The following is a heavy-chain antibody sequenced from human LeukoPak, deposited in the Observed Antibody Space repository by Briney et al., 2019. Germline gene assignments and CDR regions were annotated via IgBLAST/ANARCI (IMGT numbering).Heavy chain of an antibody. D-gene: IGHD4-17*01. V-gene: IGHV1-2*02. CDR1: GYTFTGYY. CDR3: AKALHVYGDYLDAFDL. J-gene: IGHJ3*01. Sequence: ASVKVSCKASGYTFTGYYIHWVRQAPGQGLEWMGWINPNSDGTNYAQKFQGRVTMTRDTSTSTAYMQLSSLTSDDTALYYCAKALHVYGDYLDAFDLWGQGTMVTVSS. CDR2: INPNSDGT.